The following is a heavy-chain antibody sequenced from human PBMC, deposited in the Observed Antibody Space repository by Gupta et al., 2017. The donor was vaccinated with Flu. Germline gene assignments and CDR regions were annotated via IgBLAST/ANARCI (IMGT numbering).Heavy chain of an antibody. CDR3: ARGGYYSYDAFDI. CDR1: GFTFSHYY. Sequence: EGQLLQSGGGLVQPGRSLRLSCAASGFTFSHYYMHWVRQAPGKGLVWVSRIYSDGTSTSYADSVKGRFTISRDNAKNALYLQMNSLRVEDTAVYYCARGGYYSYDAFDIWGQGAVVTVSS. CDR2: IYSDGTST. V-gene: IGHV3-74*01. J-gene: IGHJ3*02. D-gene: IGHD3-22*01.